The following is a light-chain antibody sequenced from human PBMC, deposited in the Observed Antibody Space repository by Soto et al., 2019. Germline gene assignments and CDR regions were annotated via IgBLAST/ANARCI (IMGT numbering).Light chain of an antibody. CDR1: NIGGKN. CDR2: RDS. CDR3: QVWDSSTVV. V-gene: IGLV3-9*01. Sequence: SYELTQPLSVSVALGQTARITCGGNNIGGKNVHWYQQKPGQAPVLVIYRDSNRPSGIPERFSGSNSGNTATLTISRAQAGDEDDYYCQVWDSSTVVFGGGTKLTVL. J-gene: IGLJ2*01.